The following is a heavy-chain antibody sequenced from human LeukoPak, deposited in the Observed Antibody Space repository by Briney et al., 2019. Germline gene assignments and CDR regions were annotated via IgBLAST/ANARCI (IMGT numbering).Heavy chain of an antibody. CDR1: GFTFSSYA. V-gene: IGHV3-33*08. Sequence: PGGSLRLSCAASGFTFSSYAMSWVRQAPGKGLEWVAVIWYDGGNKYYADSVKGRFTISRDNSKNTLDLQMNSLRAEDTAVYYCARDMLAAAPGVGGDYWGQGTLVTVSS. CDR3: ARDMLAAAPGVGGDY. D-gene: IGHD6-13*01. J-gene: IGHJ4*02. CDR2: IWYDGGNK.